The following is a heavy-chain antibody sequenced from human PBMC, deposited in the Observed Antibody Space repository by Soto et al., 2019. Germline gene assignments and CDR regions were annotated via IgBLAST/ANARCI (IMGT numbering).Heavy chain of an antibody. CDR2: INHLGSI. Sequence: SSSLWCSFHQHTGMALEWIGEINHLGSINYNPSLKSRVTMSVDTSKNQFSLTLNSVTAADTATYYCARGGISHWAYFYYMDVWDRGTTVTVSS. D-gene: IGHD2-21*01. CDR3: ARGGISHWAYFYYMDV. CDR1: SSSL. V-gene: IGHV4-34*01. J-gene: IGHJ6*03.